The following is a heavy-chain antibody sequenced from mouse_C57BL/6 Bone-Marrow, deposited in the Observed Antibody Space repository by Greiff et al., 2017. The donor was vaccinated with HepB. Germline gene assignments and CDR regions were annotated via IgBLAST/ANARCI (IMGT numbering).Heavy chain of an antibody. Sequence: EVQLVESGGGLVKPGGSLKLSCAASGFTFSDYGMHWVRQAPEKGLEWVAEIRNKANNHATYYAESVKGRFTISRDDSKSSVYLQMNSLRAEDTGIYYCTSPVTTLYYAMDYWGQGTSVTVSS. J-gene: IGHJ4*01. CDR2: IRNKANNHAT. D-gene: IGHD2-2*01. V-gene: IGHV6-6*01. CDR1: GFTFSDYG. CDR3: TSPVTTLYYAMDY.